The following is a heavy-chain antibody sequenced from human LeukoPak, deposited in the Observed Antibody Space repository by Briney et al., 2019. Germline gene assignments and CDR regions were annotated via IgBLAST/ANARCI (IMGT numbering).Heavy chain of an antibody. CDR2: TYYRSRWLN. CDR1: GDSVSSHGAA. V-gene: IGHV6-1*01. CDR3: ARHPRLPSDYGSGTPVVGAFDI. D-gene: IGHD3-10*01. Sequence: SQTLSLTCAISGDSVSSHGAAWNWIRQSPSRGLEWLGRTYYRSRWLNDYAVSVKSRIIITPDISKNQFSLKLSSVTAADTAVYYCARHPRLPSDYGSGTPVVGAFDIWGQGTMVTVSS. J-gene: IGHJ3*02.